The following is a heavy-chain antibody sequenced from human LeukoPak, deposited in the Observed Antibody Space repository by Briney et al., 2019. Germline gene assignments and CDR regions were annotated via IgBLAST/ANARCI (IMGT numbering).Heavy chain of an antibody. Sequence: PGGSLRLSCAASGFSFGSFAMSWVRQAPGKGLEWVSGIIGSGGTTFYADSVKGRFTISRDNAKNSLYLQMNSLRAEDTAVYYCARVERGYGDYAVWGQGTTVTVSS. V-gene: IGHV3-23*01. CDR2: IIGSGGTT. J-gene: IGHJ6*02. D-gene: IGHD4-17*01. CDR3: ARVERGYGDYAV. CDR1: GFSFGSFA.